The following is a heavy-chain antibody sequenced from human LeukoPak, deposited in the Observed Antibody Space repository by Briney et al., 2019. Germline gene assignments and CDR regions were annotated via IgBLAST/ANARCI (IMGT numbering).Heavy chain of an antibody. D-gene: IGHD3-3*01. CDR2: ISGSGGST. CDR3: AKSRRITIFGVVITDYYYYGMDV. J-gene: IGHJ6*02. CDR1: GFTFSSYA. V-gene: IGHV3-23*01. Sequence: PGRSLRLSCAASGFTFSSYAMSCVRQAPGNGLEWVSAISGSGGSTYYADSVKGRFTISRDNSKNTLYLQMNSLRAEDTAVYYCAKSRRITIFGVVITDYYYYGMDVWGQGTTVTVSS.